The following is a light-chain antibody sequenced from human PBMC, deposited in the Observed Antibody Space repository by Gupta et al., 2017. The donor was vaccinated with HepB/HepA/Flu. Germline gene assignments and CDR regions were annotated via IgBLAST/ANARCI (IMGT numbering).Light chain of an antibody. CDR3: SSYTSSSTLDVV. Sequence: QSALPQPASVSGSPGQTITISCTGTSSDVGGYNYVSWYQQPPGKAPKLMIYDVSNRPSGGSNRFSGSKSGNTASLTISGLQAEDEADYYCSSYTSSSTLDVVFGGGTKLTVL. V-gene: IGLV2-14*01. CDR2: DVS. CDR1: SSDVGGYNY. J-gene: IGLJ2*01.